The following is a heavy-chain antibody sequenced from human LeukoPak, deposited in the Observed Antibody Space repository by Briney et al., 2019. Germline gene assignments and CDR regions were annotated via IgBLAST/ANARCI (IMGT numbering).Heavy chain of an antibody. Sequence: PGGSLRLSCVASGFTFNTYAIRWVRQAPGKGLEWVAVVSYDGNTKFYADSVKGRFTVSRDNSKNTLYLQMNSLRAEDTAVYFCAKQNTVTRGPVDYWGQGTLVTVSS. J-gene: IGHJ4*02. D-gene: IGHD4-17*01. CDR1: GFTFNTYA. CDR3: AKQNTVTRGPVDY. V-gene: IGHV3-30*18. CDR2: VSYDGNTK.